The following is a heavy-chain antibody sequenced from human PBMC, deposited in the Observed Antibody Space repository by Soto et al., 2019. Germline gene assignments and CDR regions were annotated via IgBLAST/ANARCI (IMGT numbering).Heavy chain of an antibody. J-gene: IGHJ4*02. CDR3: ASSRYSYGLKAPYPYDY. D-gene: IGHD5-18*01. V-gene: IGHV4-30-2*01. Sequence: SETLSLTCAVSGGPISSGGYSWSWIRQPPGKGLEWIGYIYHSGSTYYNPSLKSRVTISVDASKNQFSLKLSSVTAADTAVYYCASSRYSYGLKAPYPYDYWGQGTLVTVSS. CDR2: IYHSGST. CDR1: GGPISSGGYS.